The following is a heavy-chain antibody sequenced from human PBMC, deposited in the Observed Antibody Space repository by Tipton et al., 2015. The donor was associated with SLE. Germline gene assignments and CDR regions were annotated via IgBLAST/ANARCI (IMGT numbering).Heavy chain of an antibody. Sequence: TLSLTCTVSGYSIGSGYYWGWIRQPPGKGLEWIGSIYHSGSTYYNPSLKSRVPISVDTSKNQFSLKLSSVTAADTAVYYCARGPEQWLVNPHYFDYWGQGTLVTVSS. CDR1: GYSIGSGYY. J-gene: IGHJ4*02. V-gene: IGHV4-38-2*02. D-gene: IGHD6-19*01. CDR3: ARGPEQWLVNPHYFDY. CDR2: IYHSGST.